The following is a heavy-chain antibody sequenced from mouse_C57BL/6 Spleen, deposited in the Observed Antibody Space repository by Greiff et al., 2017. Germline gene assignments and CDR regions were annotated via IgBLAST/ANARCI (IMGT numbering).Heavy chain of an antibody. D-gene: IGHD1-1*01. CDR1: GFTFTDYY. V-gene: IGHV7-3*01. Sequence: DVMLVESGGGLVQPGGSLSLSCAASGFTFTDYYMSWVRQPPGKALEWLGFIRNKANGYTTEYSASVKGRFTLSRDTSPSILYLQMNALRTEDSATYYCARYAHITTVVATGYFDVWGTGTTVTVSS. J-gene: IGHJ1*03. CDR3: ARYAHITTVVATGYFDV. CDR2: IRNKANGYTT.